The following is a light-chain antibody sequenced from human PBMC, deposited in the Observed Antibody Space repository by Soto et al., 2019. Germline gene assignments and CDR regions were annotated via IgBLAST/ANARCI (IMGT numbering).Light chain of an antibody. Sequence: DIQMTQSPATLSASVGDRVTITCRASQTVNTWLAWYQHKPGKAPKLLIYDASVLETGVPSRFSGFSSGTEFTLTISCLQPDDFATYFCQQYNSYSPEGLTFGGGTKVDIK. CDR1: QTVNTW. CDR2: DAS. J-gene: IGKJ4*01. V-gene: IGKV1-5*01. CDR3: QQYNSYSPEGLT.